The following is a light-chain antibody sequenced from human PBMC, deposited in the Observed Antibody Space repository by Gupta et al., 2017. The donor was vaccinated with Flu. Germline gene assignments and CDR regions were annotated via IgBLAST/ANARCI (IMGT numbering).Light chain of an antibody. CDR1: QSISNN. CDR3: QQSDSNPFT. J-gene: IGKJ4*01. V-gene: IGKV1-39*01. Sequence: DIQMIQPPSSLSASVGDRVTITCRASQSISNNLNWYQQKPGKAPNLLIYTASSLQSGVPSRFSGSGSGTDFTLTISSLQPEDFATYYCQQSDSNPFTFGGGTKVEIK. CDR2: TAS.